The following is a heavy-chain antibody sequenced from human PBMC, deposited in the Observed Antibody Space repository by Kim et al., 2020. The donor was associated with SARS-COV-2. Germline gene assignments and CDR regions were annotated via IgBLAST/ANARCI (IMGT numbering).Heavy chain of an antibody. CDR1: GFAFDDYT. CDR2: ISWNSDTS. J-gene: IGHJ4*02. D-gene: IGHD3-16*01. V-gene: IGHV3-43*01. CDR3: VKVDMIKGFDY. Sequence: GGSLRLSCAASGFAFDDYTMYWVRQTPGKGLECVAFISWNSDTSYYAESVKGRFTISRDNNKNSLYLQMNSLRPEDTALYYCVKVDMIKGFDYWGQGTLVTVAS.